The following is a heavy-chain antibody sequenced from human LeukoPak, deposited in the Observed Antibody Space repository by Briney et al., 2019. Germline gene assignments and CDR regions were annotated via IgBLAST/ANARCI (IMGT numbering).Heavy chain of an antibody. V-gene: IGHV1-2*06. Sequence: ASVKVSCKASGNTFTGYYIHWVRQAPGQGLEWMGRINTNSGETRYAQNFRGRVTMTRDTSISTAFMELSRLTSDDAALYYCAREKIITPGTTLYYFDYWGQGPLVTVSS. J-gene: IGHJ4*02. CDR1: GNTFTGYY. D-gene: IGHD1-14*01. CDR3: AREKIITPGTTLYYFDY. CDR2: INTNSGET.